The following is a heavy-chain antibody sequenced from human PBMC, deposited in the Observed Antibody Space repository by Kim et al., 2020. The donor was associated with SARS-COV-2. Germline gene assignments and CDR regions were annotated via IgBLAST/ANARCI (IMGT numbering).Heavy chain of an antibody. CDR2: ISYDGGNK. CDR1: GFTFSSYA. CDR3: ARPRAPLFNRITIFETATYYYYGVDV. Sequence: GGSLRLSCAASGFTFSSYAMHWVRQAPGKGLEWVAVISYDGGNKYYVDSVKGRFTISRDNSKNTLYLQMNSLRAEDTAVYYCARPRAPLFNRITIFETATYYYYGVDVWGQGTTVTVSS. D-gene: IGHD3-3*01. J-gene: IGHJ6*02. V-gene: IGHV3-30*04.